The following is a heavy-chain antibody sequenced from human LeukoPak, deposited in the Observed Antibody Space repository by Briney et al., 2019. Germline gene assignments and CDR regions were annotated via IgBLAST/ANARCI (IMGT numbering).Heavy chain of an antibody. J-gene: IGHJ4*02. CDR1: GFTFSSYS. CDR3: AKDVVGQQWPENY. V-gene: IGHV3-30*02. CDR2: IQYDGSIK. Sequence: GGSLRLSCAASGFTFSSYSMQWVRQAPGKGLEWMSFIQYDGSIKLYGDSVKGRFTISRDNYRNTLYLQMNSLRPDDTAVYYCAKDVVGQQWPENYWGQGTLVTVSS. D-gene: IGHD6-19*01.